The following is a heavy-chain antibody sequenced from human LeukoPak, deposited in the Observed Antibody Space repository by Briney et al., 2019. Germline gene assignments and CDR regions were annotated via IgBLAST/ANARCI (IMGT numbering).Heavy chain of an antibody. CDR3: ARAAAAGRHAPPVGY. J-gene: IGHJ4*02. CDR2: INPSGGST. Sequence: ASVKVSCKASGYTFTSYYMHWVRQAPGQGLEWMGIINPSGGSTSYAQKFPGRVTMTRDTSTSTVYMELTSLRSEDTAVYYCARAAAAGRHAPPVGYWGQGTPVTVSS. D-gene: IGHD6-13*01. CDR1: GYTFTSYY. V-gene: IGHV1-46*01.